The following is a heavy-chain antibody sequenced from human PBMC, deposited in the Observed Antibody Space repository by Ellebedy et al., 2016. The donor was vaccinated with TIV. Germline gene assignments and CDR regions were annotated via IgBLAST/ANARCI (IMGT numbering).Heavy chain of an antibody. V-gene: IGHV1-18*04. D-gene: IGHD2/OR15-2a*01. J-gene: IGHJ5*02. CDR3: ARGFYEKFDP. CDR1: GYTFSSYG. Sequence: ASVKVSCKASGYTFSSYGISWVRQAPGQGLEWMGWISAYNGDTNYAQKFQGRVAMTTDTFPSTAYLELRSLGSDDTAVYYCARGFYEKFDPWGQGTLVTVSS. CDR2: ISAYNGDT.